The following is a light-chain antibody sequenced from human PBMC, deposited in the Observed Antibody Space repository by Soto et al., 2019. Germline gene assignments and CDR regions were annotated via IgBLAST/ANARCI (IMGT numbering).Light chain of an antibody. CDR3: SSFTSNRIYV. Sequence: QSVLTQPTSVCGSPGQSITISCTGNHNDIGTYDYVSWYQQHPGRAPRLLIHGVTTRPSGTSDRFSASKSGLTASLTISGLQPEDEADYYCSSFTSNRIYVFGPGTKVTVL. CDR2: GVT. J-gene: IGLJ1*01. CDR1: HNDIGTYDY. V-gene: IGLV2-14*03.